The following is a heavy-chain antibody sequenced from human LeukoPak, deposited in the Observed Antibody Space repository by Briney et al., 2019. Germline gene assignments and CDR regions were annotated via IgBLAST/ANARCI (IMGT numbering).Heavy chain of an antibody. J-gene: IGHJ6*04. V-gene: IGHV3-7*01. CDR1: EFTFSSYW. Sequence: GGSLRLSCAASEFTFSSYWMSWVRQAPGKGLEWVANIKQDGSEKYYVDSVKGRFTISRDNAKNSLYLQMNSLRAEDTAVYYCAELGITMIGGVWGKGTTVTISS. CDR2: IKQDGSEK. CDR3: AELGITMIGGV. D-gene: IGHD3-10*02.